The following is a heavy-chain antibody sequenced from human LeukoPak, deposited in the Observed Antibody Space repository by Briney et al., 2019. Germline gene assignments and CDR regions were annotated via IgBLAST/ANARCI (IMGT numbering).Heavy chain of an antibody. CDR3: ARDQRYYYGMDV. V-gene: IGHV4-59*01. J-gene: IGHJ6*02. CDR2: IYYSGST. CDR1: GCSISSYY. Sequence: PSETLSLTCTVSGCSISSYYWSWIRQPPGKGLEWIGYIYYSGSTNYNPSLKSRVTISVDTSKNQFSLKLSSVTAADTAVYYCARDQRYYYGMDVWGQGITVTVSS.